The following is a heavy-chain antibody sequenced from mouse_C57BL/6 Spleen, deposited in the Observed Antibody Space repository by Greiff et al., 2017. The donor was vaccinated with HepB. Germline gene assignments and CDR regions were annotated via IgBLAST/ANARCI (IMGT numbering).Heavy chain of an antibody. Sequence: VQLQQSGAELVRPGASVKLSCTASGFNIKDDYMHWVKQRPEQGLEWIGWIDPENGDTEYASKFQGKATITADTSSNPAYLQLSSLTSEDTAVYYCTTGTPAGFAYWGQGTLVTVSA. D-gene: IGHD3-3*01. CDR1: GFNIKDDY. CDR2: IDPENGDT. V-gene: IGHV14-4*01. CDR3: TTGTPAGFAY. J-gene: IGHJ3*01.